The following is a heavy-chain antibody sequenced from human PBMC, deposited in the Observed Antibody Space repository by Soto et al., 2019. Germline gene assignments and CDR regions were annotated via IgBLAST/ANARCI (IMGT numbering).Heavy chain of an antibody. Sequence: QVQLVESGGGVVQPGRSLRLSCAASGFSFSHFGMHWVRQAPGKGLEWVAVISYDGSDKYYADSVKGRFTISRDNSKNTLYLQMNILGAEDTALYYCAKASAPVAGTLDYWGQGTLVTVSS. J-gene: IGHJ4*02. D-gene: IGHD6-19*01. CDR3: AKASAPVAGTLDY. V-gene: IGHV3-30*18. CDR2: ISYDGSDK. CDR1: GFSFSHFG.